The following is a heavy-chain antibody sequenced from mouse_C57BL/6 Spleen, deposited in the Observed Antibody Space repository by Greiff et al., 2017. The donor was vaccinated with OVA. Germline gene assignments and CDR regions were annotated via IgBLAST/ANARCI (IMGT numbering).Heavy chain of an antibody. CDR3: ARDQTGTGYDIDY. V-gene: IGHV5-4*01. J-gene: IGHJ2*01. D-gene: IGHD4-1*01. CDR2: ISDGGSYI. Sequence: EVQLVESGGGLVKPGGSLKLSCAASGFTFSSYAMSWVRQTPEKRLEWVATISDGGSYIYYPDNVKGRFTISRDKAKNNLYLQMSHLTSEDTAMYYYARDQTGTGYDIDYWGQGTTLTVSS. CDR1: GFTFSSYA.